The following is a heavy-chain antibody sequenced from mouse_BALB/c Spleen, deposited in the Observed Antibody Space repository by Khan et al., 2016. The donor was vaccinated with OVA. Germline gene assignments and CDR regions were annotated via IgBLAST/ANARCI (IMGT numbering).Heavy chain of an antibody. Sequence: QVQLQQSGAEMAKPGASVKMSCKASGYTFINYWVHWVKQRPRKGLEWIGYINPSTGYTEYNEKFKDKATLTAEQYSSTAYIQLSSLTSEDAAVYYCSRRGVYGIFAYWGQGTLVTVSA. D-gene: IGHD2-1*01. CDR2: INPSTGYT. V-gene: IGHV1-7*01. CDR3: SRRGVYGIFAY. J-gene: IGHJ3*01. CDR1: GYTFINYW.